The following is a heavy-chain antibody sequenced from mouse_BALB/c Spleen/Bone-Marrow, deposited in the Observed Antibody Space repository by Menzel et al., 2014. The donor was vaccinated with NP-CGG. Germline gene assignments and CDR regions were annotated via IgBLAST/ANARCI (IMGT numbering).Heavy chain of an antibody. V-gene: IGHV5-6-5*01. J-gene: IGHJ4*01. CDR3: ARYGYDGAYAMDY. CDR1: GFTFSSYA. Sequence: EVHLVESGGGLVKPGGSLKLSCAASGFTFSSYAMSWVRQTPEKRLEWVASISSGGSTYYPDSVKGRFTISRDNARNILYLQMSSLRSEDTAMYYCARYGYDGAYAMDYWGQGTSVTVSS. CDR2: ISSGGST. D-gene: IGHD2-2*01.